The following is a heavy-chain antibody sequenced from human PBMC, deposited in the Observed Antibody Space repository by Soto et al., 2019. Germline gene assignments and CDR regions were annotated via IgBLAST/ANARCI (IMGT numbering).Heavy chain of an antibody. Sequence: QVQLVQSGAEVKKPGASVRVSCKASGYTFSNYDINWVRQATGQGLEWMGWMNPNSGNTGYAQKFQGRVSRPRDTSITSAYLELSSLTSEATAVYYCLIGRRANLAPWGQGTQVTFSA. CDR3: LIGRRANLAP. D-gene: IGHD3-16*01. J-gene: IGHJ5*02. V-gene: IGHV1-8*01. CDR1: GYTFSNYD. CDR2: MNPNSGNT.